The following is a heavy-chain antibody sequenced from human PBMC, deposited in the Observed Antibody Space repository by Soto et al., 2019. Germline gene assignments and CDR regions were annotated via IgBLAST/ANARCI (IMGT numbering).Heavy chain of an antibody. CDR2: IYSDGFT. V-gene: IGHV3-66*01. CDR1: GFTVSSNS. D-gene: IGHD3-10*01. J-gene: IGHJ4*02. CDR3: AGRGDPYGAYDY. Sequence: EVQLVVSGGGLVQPGGSLRLSCVVSGFTVSSNSMSWVRQAPRKGLEWVSMIYSDGFTHYGDSVKGRFTISRDSSRNTLYLQMSSLRPDDTAVYYCAGRGDPYGAYDYWGQGTLVTVSS.